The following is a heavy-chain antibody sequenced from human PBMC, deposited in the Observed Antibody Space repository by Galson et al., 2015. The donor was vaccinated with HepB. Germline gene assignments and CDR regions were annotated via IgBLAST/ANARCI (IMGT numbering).Heavy chain of an antibody. CDR2: ISHSGSA. Sequence: LSLTCAVHGGSFSGYYWSWIRHTPGKGLEWIGEISHSGSANYNPSLKSRATISEDTSKKQFSLKVNSVTVGDTAVYYCARLYEGGSSWFNGRPFDIWGQGTMVTVSS. CDR1: GGSFSGYY. D-gene: IGHD6-13*01. CDR3: ARLYEGGSSWFNGRPFDI. V-gene: IGHV4-34*01. J-gene: IGHJ3*02.